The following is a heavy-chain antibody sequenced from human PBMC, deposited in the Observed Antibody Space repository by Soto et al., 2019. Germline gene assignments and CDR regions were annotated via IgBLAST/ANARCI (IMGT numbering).Heavy chain of an antibody. CDR3: ARVTAVAGNVVASDI. CDR2: IYPGDPDT. J-gene: IGHJ3*02. V-gene: IGHV5-51*01. CDR1: GYSFSNYW. Sequence: PGESLKISCQGSGYSFSNYWIGWVRQMPGKGLEWMGIIYPGDPDTRYSPSFQGQVTISADKSISTAYLQWSSLKASDTAMFYCARVTAVAGNVVASDIWGQGTMVTVS. D-gene: IGHD6-19*01.